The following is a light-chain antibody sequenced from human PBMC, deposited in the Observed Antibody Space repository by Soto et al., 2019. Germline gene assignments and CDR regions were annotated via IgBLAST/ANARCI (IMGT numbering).Light chain of an antibody. J-gene: IGKJ1*01. Sequence: DIQLTQSPSSLSASIGDRVTIACRASQSISNSLNWYQQKPGKAPKLLIYTASTLHSGVPSRFSGSGYDTDFTLTISSLQPEDFATYYCQQSYSTPLAFGQGTMVEIK. CDR2: TAS. V-gene: IGKV1-39*01. CDR1: QSISNS. CDR3: QQSYSTPLA.